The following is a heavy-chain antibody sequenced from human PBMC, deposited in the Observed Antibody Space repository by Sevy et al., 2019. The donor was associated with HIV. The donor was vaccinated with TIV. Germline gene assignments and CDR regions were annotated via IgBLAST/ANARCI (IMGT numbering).Heavy chain of an antibody. CDR3: VRGSPSGSEILLGSSXADNWXFDL. V-gene: IGHV3-13*01. Sequence: GGSLRLSCAASGFSFGDYDMHWVRQLSGKGLEWVSSIGXAXDTYYLGSVEGRFTISRENATNSVYLQMRSLRAGDTATYXXVRGSPSGSEILLGSSXADNWXFDLWGRXTLVTVSS. D-gene: IGHD3-10*01. CDR1: GFSFGDYD. J-gene: IGHJ2*01. CDR2: IGXAXDT.